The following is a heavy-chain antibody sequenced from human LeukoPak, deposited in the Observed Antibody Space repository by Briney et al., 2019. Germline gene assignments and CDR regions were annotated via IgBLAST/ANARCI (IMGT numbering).Heavy chain of an antibody. CDR2: ISSSGSTI. J-gene: IGHJ6*02. CDR3: ARDLFFNWNDANNYYYYYGMDV. D-gene: IGHD1-20*01. CDR1: GFTFSSYE. V-gene: IGHV3-48*03. Sequence: GSLRLSCAASGFTFSSYEMNWVRQAPGKGLEWVSYISSSGSTIYYADSVKGRFTISRDNAKNSLYLQMNSLRAEDTAVYYCARDLFFNWNDANNYYYYYGMDVWGQGTTVTVSS.